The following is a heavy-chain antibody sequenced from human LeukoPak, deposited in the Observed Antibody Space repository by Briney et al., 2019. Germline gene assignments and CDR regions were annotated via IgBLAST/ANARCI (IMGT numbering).Heavy chain of an antibody. J-gene: IGHJ3*02. CDR1: RFTFSSYA. V-gene: IGHV3-23*01. CDR3: AKAPHIVVVPAARGAFDI. Sequence: GGSLRLSCAASRFTFSSYAMSWVRQAPGKGLEWVSAISGSGGSTYYADSVKGRFTISRDNSKNTLYLQMNSLRAEDTAVYYCAKAPHIVVVPAARGAFDIWGQGTMVTVSS. D-gene: IGHD2-2*01. CDR2: ISGSGGST.